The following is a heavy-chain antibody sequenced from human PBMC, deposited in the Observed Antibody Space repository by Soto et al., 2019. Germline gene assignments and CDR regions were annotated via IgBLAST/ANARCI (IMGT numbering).Heavy chain of an antibody. J-gene: IGHJ6*04. Sequence: WGSLRLSCAASGFTFSSYGMHWVRQAPGKGLEWVAVIWYDGSNKYYADSVKGRFTISRDNYKNTLYLQMNSLRAEDTAVYYCASDEDIVVVPVAIEGIDGWGKGTTVNVSS. CDR3: ASDEDIVVVPVAIEGIDG. D-gene: IGHD2-2*01. V-gene: IGHV3-33*01. CDR1: GFTFSSYG. CDR2: IWYDGSNK.